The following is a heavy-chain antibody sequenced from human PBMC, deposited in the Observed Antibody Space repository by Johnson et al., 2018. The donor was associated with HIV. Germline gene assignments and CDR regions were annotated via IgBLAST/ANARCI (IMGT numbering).Heavy chain of an antibody. CDR3: ARTYYPWSVTRAFDI. CDR1: GFTFSSYG. CDR2: LYSDVRA. Sequence: QVQLVESGGGVVQPGGSLRLSCAASGFTFSSYGMHWVRQAPGMGLEWVSLLYSDVRAEYADSVKGRFTISRDNSKNTLYLQIRRLRAGDTALYYCARTYYPWSVTRAFDIWGQGTMVIVSP. V-gene: IGHV3-NL1*01. D-gene: IGHD3-10*01. J-gene: IGHJ3*02.